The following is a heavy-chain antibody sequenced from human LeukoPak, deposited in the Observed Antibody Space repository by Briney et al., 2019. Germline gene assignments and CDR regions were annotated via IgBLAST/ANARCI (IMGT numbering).Heavy chain of an antibody. J-gene: IGHJ4*02. Sequence: PGGSLRLSCAASGFTFSSYWMSWVRQAPGKGLEWVANIKQDASEKYYVDSVKGRFTISRDNAKNSLYLQMDSLRAEDTAVYYCARGTSIPYDSSGYFYGAFDYWGQGTLVTVSS. CDR3: ARGTSIPYDSSGYFYGAFDY. CDR2: IKQDASEK. V-gene: IGHV3-7*01. D-gene: IGHD3-22*01. CDR1: GFTFSSYW.